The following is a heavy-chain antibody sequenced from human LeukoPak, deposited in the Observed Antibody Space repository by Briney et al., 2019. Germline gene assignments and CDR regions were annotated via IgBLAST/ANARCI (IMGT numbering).Heavy chain of an antibody. V-gene: IGHV4-34*01. D-gene: IGHD2-2*01. Sequence: SETLSLTCAVYGGSFSGYYGSGFRQPPGKGLEWVGKLNQDGSTNYNPSLKGRVTISVDTSKNQFSLKLSSVTAADTAVYYCARAQIVVVPAANFFDYWGQGTLVTVSS. CDR1: GGSFSGYY. CDR3: ARAQIVVVPAANFFDY. J-gene: IGHJ4*02. CDR2: LNQDGST.